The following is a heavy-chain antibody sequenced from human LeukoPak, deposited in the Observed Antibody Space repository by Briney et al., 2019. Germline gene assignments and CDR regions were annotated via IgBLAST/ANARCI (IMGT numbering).Heavy chain of an antibody. CDR2: INHSGST. CDR1: GSSVNSGTYY. D-gene: IGHD6-13*01. J-gene: IGHJ6*03. Sequence: SETLSLTCTVSGSSVNSGTYYWGWIRQPPGKGLEWIGEINHSGSTNYNPSLKSRVTLSVDTSKNQFSLKLSSVTAADTAVYYCARHQQLASGYYYYYMDVWGKGTTVTVSS. CDR3: ARHQQLASGYYYYYMDV. V-gene: IGHV4-39*01.